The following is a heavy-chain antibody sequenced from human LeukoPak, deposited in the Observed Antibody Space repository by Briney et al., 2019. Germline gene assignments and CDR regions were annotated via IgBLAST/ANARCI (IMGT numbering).Heavy chain of an antibody. J-gene: IGHJ4*02. D-gene: IGHD6-19*01. Sequence: GGSLRLSCAASGFTFSSYAMHWVRQAPGKGLEYVSAISSNGGSTYYANSVKGRFTISRDNSKNTLYLQMGSLRAEDMSVYYCARAPSSSGWYSDYWGQGTLVTVSS. V-gene: IGHV3-64*01. CDR1: GFTFSSYA. CDR2: ISSNGGST. CDR3: ARAPSSSGWYSDY.